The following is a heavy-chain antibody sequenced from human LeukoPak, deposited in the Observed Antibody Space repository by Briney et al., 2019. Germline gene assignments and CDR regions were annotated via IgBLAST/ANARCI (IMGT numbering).Heavy chain of an antibody. J-gene: IGHJ4*02. V-gene: IGHV4-39*07. CDR2: IYYSGNS. Sequence: PSETLSLTCTVSGGSTSSGSSYWGWIRQPPGKGLEWIGNIYYSGNSYYNPSLKSRVTISVDRSKNQFSLKVNAVTAADTAVYYCARDGGSYRDFEYWGQGTLVTVSS. CDR1: GGSTSSGSSY. CDR3: ARDGGSYRDFEY. D-gene: IGHD1-26*01.